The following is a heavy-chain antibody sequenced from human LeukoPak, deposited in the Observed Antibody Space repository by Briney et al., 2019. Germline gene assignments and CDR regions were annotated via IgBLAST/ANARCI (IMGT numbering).Heavy chain of an antibody. J-gene: IGHJ4*02. CDR2: ISSSGSTI. D-gene: IGHD6-19*01. Sequence: GGSLRLSCAASGFTFSDYYMSWIRQAPGKGLEWVSYISSSGSTIYHADSVKGRFTISRDNAKKSLYLQMNSLRAGDTAVYYCARERSSGHYYFDYWGQGTLVTVSS. V-gene: IGHV3-11*04. CDR1: GFTFSDYY. CDR3: ARERSSGHYYFDY.